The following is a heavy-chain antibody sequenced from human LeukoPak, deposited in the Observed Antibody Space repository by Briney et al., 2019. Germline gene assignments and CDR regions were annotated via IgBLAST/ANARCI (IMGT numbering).Heavy chain of an antibody. CDR3: ARLWEWLDLDYYYCYYMDV. CDR1: GYSFTSYW. V-gene: IGHV5-51*01. D-gene: IGHD3-3*01. CDR2: IYPGDSDT. J-gene: IGHJ6*03. Sequence: GESLKISCKGSGYSFTSYWIGWVRQMPGKGLEWMGIIYPGDSDTRYSPSFQGQVTVSADKSISTAYLQWSSLKASDTAMYYCARLWEWLDLDYYYCYYMDVWGKGTTVTVSS.